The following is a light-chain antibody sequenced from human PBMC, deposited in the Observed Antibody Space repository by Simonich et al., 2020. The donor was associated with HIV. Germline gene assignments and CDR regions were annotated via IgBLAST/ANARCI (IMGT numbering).Light chain of an antibody. J-gene: IGKJ2*01. CDR1: QSVSSNY. CDR3: QQYGRSPST. CDR2: DAS. V-gene: IGKV3D-20*01. Sequence: EIVLTPSPATLSLSPGERATLSCGAKQSVSSNYLPWYQQNPGLAPRLLIYDASSRATGIPCRFSGSGSATDFTLTISRLEPEDFAVYFCQQYGRSPSTFGQGTKLEIK.